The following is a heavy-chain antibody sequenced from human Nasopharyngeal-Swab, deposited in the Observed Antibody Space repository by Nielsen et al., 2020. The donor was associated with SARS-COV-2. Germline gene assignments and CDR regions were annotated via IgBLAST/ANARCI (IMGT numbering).Heavy chain of an antibody. Sequence: GGSLRLSCQCSGYSFTSYWIGWVRQLPGKGLEWMGIIYPGDSDTRYSPSFQGQVTISADKSISTAYLQWSSLKASDTAMYYCARSMPSRYYYYGMDVWGQGTTVTVSS. CDR3: ARSMPSRYYYYGMDV. J-gene: IGHJ6*02. CDR2: IYPGDSDT. D-gene: IGHD2-2*01. CDR1: GYSFTSYW. V-gene: IGHV5-51*01.